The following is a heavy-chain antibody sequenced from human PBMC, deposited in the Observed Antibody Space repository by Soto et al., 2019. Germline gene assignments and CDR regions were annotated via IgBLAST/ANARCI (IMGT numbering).Heavy chain of an antibody. Sequence: QITLTESGPTLVKPTQTLTLTCTFSGFSFSTSAVGVGWIRQPPGKALEWLALIYWDDDKRYSPFLKSRLTITKDTSTNPEVLTMTNMDPVDTGTYYCALLYWAASGTRYYFDYWGQGTLVTVSS. V-gene: IGHV2-5*02. D-gene: IGHD6-13*01. J-gene: IGHJ4*02. CDR2: IYWDDDK. CDR3: ALLYWAASGTRYYFDY. CDR1: GFSFSTSAVG.